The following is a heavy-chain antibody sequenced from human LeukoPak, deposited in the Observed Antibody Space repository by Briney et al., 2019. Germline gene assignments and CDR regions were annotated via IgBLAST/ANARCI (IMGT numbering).Heavy chain of an antibody. Sequence: GESLKISCQGSGYSFTTHWIGWVRQMHGKGLEWMGIIYPGDSDTRYSPSFQGQVTISADKSIGAAYLQWSSLKASDTAMYYCARRPSGSGLGFDPWGRGTLVTVSS. CDR2: IYPGDSDT. CDR3: ARRPSGSGLGFDP. D-gene: IGHD3-10*01. J-gene: IGHJ5*02. V-gene: IGHV5-51*01. CDR1: GYSFTTHW.